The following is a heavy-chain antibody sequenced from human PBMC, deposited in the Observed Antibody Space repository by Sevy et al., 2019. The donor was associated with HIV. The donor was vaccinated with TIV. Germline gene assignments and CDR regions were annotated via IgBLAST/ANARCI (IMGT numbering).Heavy chain of an antibody. CDR2: IYYSGST. CDR1: GGSISSSSYY. V-gene: IGHV4-39*01. CDR3: ARHGSATMIVVVADDAFDI. J-gene: IGHJ3*02. Sequence: SETLSLTCTVSGGSISSSSYYWGWIRQPPGKGLEWIGSIYYSGSTYYNPSLKSRVTISVDTSKNQFSLKLSTVTAAETAGYYCARHGSATMIVVVADDAFDIWGQGTMVTVSS. D-gene: IGHD3-22*01.